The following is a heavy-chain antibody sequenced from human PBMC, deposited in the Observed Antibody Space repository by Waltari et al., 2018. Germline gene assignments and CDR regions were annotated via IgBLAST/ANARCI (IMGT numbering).Heavy chain of an antibody. D-gene: IGHD1-7*01. V-gene: IGHV4-31*02. CDR2: IYHSGST. Sequence: NWIRQHAGECLEWVGYIYHSGSTFYNPSLQSRVTISVDTSKSQFSLKLNSVTAADTAVYYCARGELLFDYWGQGALVTVSS. CDR3: ARGELLFDY. J-gene: IGHJ4*02.